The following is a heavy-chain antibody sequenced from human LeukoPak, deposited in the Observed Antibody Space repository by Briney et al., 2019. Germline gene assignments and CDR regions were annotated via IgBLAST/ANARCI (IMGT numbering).Heavy chain of an antibody. J-gene: IGHJ4*02. V-gene: IGHV3-23*01. CDR3: ARASFGVIVGPDY. Sequence: PGGSLRLSCAASGFTFSSYAMHWVRQAPGKGLGWFSAITSSGDSTYYADSVKGRFTISRDNSKNTLSLQMNSLRAEDTAVYYCARASFGVIVGPDYWGQGTLVTVSS. CDR1: GFTFSSYA. D-gene: IGHD3-3*01. CDR2: ITSSGDST.